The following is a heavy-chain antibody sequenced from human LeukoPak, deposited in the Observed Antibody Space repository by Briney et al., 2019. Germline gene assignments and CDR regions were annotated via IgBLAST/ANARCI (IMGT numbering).Heavy chain of an antibody. V-gene: IGHV1-46*01. J-gene: IGHJ4*02. D-gene: IGHD5-24*01. CDR2: INPSGGST. Sequence: ASVKVSCKASGYTFTSYYMHWVRQAPGQGLEWMGIINPSGGSTSYAQKFQGRVTMTRDTSTSTAYMELRSLRSDDTAVYYCALLTKMATKQDDYWGQGTLVTVSS. CDR3: ALLTKMATKQDDY. CDR1: GYTFTSYY.